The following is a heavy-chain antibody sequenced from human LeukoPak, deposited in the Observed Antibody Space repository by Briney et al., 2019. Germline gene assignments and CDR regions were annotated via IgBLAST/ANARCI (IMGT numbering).Heavy chain of an antibody. Sequence: SSETLSLTCTVSGGSISSGGHYWSWLRQPAGKGLEYLGRISNTGSTNYNPSLRSRVTISADTSKNHFSLKLTSVTAADTAVYYCARDQTYSGSGIYTYFDYWGQGILVTVSS. CDR1: GGSISSGGHY. CDR3: ARDQTYSGSGIYTYFDY. D-gene: IGHD3-10*01. J-gene: IGHJ4*02. V-gene: IGHV4-61*02. CDR2: ISNTGST.